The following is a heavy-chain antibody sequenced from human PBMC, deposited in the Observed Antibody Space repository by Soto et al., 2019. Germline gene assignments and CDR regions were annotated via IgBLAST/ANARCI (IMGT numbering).Heavy chain of an antibody. CDR1: GFTFSRYA. CDR2: ISGSGIST. J-gene: IGHJ4*02. V-gene: IGHV3-23*01. CDR3: AKERQATTVTLPDA. Sequence: GGSLRLSCAASGFTFSRYAMNWVRQAPGEGLDWVSTISGSGISTYYADSVKGRFTISRDNSKNTLYLQMNSLRAEDTAVYYCAKERQATTVTLPDAWGQGTLVTVSS. D-gene: IGHD4-17*01.